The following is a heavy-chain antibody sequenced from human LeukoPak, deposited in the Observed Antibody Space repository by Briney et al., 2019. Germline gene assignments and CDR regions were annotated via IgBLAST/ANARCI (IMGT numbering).Heavy chain of an antibody. Sequence: SETLSLTCTVSGGSISSYYWSWIRQPAGKGLEWVGRIYTSGNTNYNPSLKSRVTMSVDTSKNQFSLNLSSMTAADTAVYYCARTHYNKGVFDYWGQGTLVTVSS. CDR3: ARTHYNKGVFDY. CDR2: IYTSGNT. D-gene: IGHD4-11*01. J-gene: IGHJ4*02. V-gene: IGHV4-4*07. CDR1: GGSISSYY.